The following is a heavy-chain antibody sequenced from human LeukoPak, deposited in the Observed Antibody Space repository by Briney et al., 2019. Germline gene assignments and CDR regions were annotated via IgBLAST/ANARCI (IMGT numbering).Heavy chain of an antibody. CDR3: AREGSSGYSPLGY. Sequence: GGSLRLSCAASGFTFSSFTMNWVRQAPGKGLEWVSSISSSSSYIYSADSVKGRFTISRDNARNSLYLRMNSLRAEDTAVYYCAREGSSGYSPLGYWGQGTLVTVSS. CDR2: ISSSSSYI. J-gene: IGHJ4*02. V-gene: IGHV3-21*01. CDR1: GFTFSSFT. D-gene: IGHD3-22*01.